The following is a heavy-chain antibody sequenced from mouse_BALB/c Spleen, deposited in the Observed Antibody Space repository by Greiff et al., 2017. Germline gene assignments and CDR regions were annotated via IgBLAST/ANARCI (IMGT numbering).Heavy chain of an antibody. V-gene: IGHV2-6-2*01. D-gene: IGHD2-1*01. CDR1: GFSLTSYG. Sequence: VKLVESGPDLVAPSQSLSITCTVSGFSLTSYGVHWVRQPPGKGLEWLVVIWSDGSTTYNSALKSRLSISKDNSKSQVFLKMNSLQTDDTAMYYCARHLYYGNYYAMDYWGQGTSVTVSS. J-gene: IGHJ4*01. CDR3: ARHLYYGNYYAMDY. CDR2: IWSDGST.